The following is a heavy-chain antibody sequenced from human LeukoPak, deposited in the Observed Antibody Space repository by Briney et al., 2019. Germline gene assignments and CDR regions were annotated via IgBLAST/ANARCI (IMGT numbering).Heavy chain of an antibody. CDR1: GFTFGSYA. V-gene: IGHV3-23*01. D-gene: IGHD3-10*01. Sequence: GGSLRLSCAASGFTFGSYAMTWVRQAPGKGLEWVSSISDSGVNTYYPDSVKGRSTISRDNSKNTLYLQMNSLRAEDTAVYYCAKSFFPGGSSLTFDIWGQGTLVTVSS. J-gene: IGHJ3*02. CDR3: AKSFFPGGSSLTFDI. CDR2: ISDSGVNT.